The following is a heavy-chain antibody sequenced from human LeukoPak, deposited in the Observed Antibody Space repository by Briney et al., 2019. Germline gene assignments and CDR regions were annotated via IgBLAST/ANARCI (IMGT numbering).Heavy chain of an antibody. J-gene: IGHJ5*02. V-gene: IGHV3-73*01. Sequence: PGGSLRLSCAASGFTFSGSAMDWVRQASGKGLEWVGRIRSKANSYATAYAASVKGRFTISRDDSKNTAYLQMNSLKTEDTAVYYCTRALPHSSSWDLPFDPWGQGTLVTVSS. CDR3: TRALPHSSSWDLPFDP. CDR1: GFTFSGSA. CDR2: IRSKANSYAT. D-gene: IGHD6-13*01.